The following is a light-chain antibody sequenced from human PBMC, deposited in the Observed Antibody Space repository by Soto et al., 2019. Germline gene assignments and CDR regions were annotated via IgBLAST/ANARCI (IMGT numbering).Light chain of an antibody. CDR1: QSVNSNY. J-gene: IGKJ3*01. CDR2: GAS. V-gene: IGKV3-20*01. CDR3: HQYGTSPLT. Sequence: EIVLTQSPGTLSLSPAERATLSCRASQSVNSNYLAWLQHKPGQAPRFLIYGASSRAAGIPDRFSGSGSGTDFTLSISRLEPEDFAMYYCHQYGTSPLTFGPGTKVDIK.